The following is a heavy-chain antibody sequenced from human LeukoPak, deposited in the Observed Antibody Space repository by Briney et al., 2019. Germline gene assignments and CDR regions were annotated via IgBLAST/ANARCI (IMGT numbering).Heavy chain of an antibody. CDR3: ARAAAVAGTPDY. V-gene: IGHV4-59*01. Sequence: PSEALSLTCTVSGGSISSYYWSWIRQPPGKGLEWIGYIYYSGSTNYNPSLKSRVTISVDTSKNQFSLKLSSVTAADTAVYYCARAAAVAGTPDYWGQGTLVTVSS. D-gene: IGHD6-19*01. CDR2: IYYSGST. J-gene: IGHJ4*02. CDR1: GGSISSYY.